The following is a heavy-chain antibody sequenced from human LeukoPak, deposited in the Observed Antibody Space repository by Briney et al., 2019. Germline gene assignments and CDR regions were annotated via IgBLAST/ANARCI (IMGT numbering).Heavy chain of an antibody. D-gene: IGHD3-22*01. CDR3: AKVNYDSSGAAPIDY. V-gene: IGHV3-23*01. J-gene: IGHJ4*02. CDR2: ISGSGGST. CDR1: GFTFRSYA. Sequence: PGGSLRLSCAASGFTFRSYAMSWVRQAPGKGLEWVSAISGSGGSTYYADSVKGRFTISRDNSKNTLYLQMNSLRAEDAAVYYCAKVNYDSSGAAPIDYWGQGTLVTVSS.